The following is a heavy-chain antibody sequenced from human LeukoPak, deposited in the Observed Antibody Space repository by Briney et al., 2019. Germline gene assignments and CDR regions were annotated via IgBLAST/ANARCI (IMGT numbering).Heavy chain of an antibody. D-gene: IGHD5-18*01. V-gene: IGHV3-30*19. J-gene: IGHJ3*02. Sequence: GGSLRLSCAASGFTFSSYGMHWVRQAPGKGLEWVAVISYDGSNKYYADSVKGRFTISRDNSKNTLYLQMNSLRAEDTAVYYCARVDTAMDAFDIWGQGTMVTVSS. CDR3: ARVDTAMDAFDI. CDR2: ISYDGSNK. CDR1: GFTFSSYG.